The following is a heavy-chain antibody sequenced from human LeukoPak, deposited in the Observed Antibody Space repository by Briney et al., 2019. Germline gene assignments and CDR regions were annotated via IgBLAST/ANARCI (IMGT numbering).Heavy chain of an antibody. CDR2: INPNSGGT. V-gene: IGHV1-2*02. J-gene: IGHJ4*02. CDR3: ARVGAARPRAYYFDY. CDR1: GYTFTGYY. Sequence: EASVKVSCKASGYTFTGYYMHWVRQAPGQGLEWMGWINPNSGGTNYAQKFQGRVTMTRDTSISTAYMELSRLRSDDTAVYYCARVGAARPRAYYFDYWGQGTLATVSS. D-gene: IGHD6-6*01.